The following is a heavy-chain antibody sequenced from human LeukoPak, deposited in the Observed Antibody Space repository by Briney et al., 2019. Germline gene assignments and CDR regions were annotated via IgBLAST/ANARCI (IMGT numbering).Heavy chain of an antibody. Sequence: SETLSLTCTVAGGSISNYYWSWIRQPAGKGLEWIGRIYTSGSTNYNPSLESRVTMSVDTSKKQFSLILSSVTAADTAVYYCARDRCNSTNCSARVAFDIWGQGTMVTVSS. J-gene: IGHJ3*02. V-gene: IGHV4-4*07. D-gene: IGHD2-2*01. CDR1: GGSISNYY. CDR3: ARDRCNSTNCSARVAFDI. CDR2: IYTSGST.